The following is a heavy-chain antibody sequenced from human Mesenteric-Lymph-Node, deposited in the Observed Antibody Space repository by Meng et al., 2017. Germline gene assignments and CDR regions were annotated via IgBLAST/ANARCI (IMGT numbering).Heavy chain of an antibody. V-gene: IGHV4-30-4*01. D-gene: IGHD2-2*01. CDR2: IYYSGGT. J-gene: IGHJ4*02. CDR1: GGSISSGDYY. CDR3: ARGGGCSSSSCDLDY. Sequence: QGQQQESGQGLGKPSQTLSLTCPVSGGSISSGDYYWSWIRQPPGKGLELIGHIYYSGGTSYNPSLKSRVTISVDTSKNQFSLKVSSVTAADTAVYYCARGGGCSSSSCDLDYWGQGVLVTVSS.